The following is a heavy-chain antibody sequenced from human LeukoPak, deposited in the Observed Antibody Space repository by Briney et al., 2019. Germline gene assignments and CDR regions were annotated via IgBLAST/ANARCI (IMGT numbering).Heavy chain of an antibody. CDR3: AKDGDTAMVSSYYGMDV. D-gene: IGHD5-18*01. J-gene: IGHJ6*04. V-gene: IGHV3-30*18. CDR1: GFTFSSYS. Sequence: PGRSLRLSCAASGFTFSSYSMHWVRQAPGKGLEWVAVISYDGSNKYYADSVKGRFTISRDNSKNTLYLQMNSLRAEDTAVYYCAKDGDTAMVSSYYGMDVWGKGTTVTVSS. CDR2: ISYDGSNK.